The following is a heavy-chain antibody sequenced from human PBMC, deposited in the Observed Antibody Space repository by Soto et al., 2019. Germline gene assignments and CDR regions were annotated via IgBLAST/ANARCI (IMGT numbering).Heavy chain of an antibody. V-gene: IGHV3-49*03. D-gene: IGHD1-7*01. J-gene: IGHJ6*02. CDR2: IRSKAYGGTT. CDR3: TSITGTTGYYYGMDV. Sequence: PGVSLRLSCAASGITFGDYAMSWFRQAPGKGLEWVGFIRSKAYGGTTEYAASVKGRFTISRDDSKSIAYLQMNSLKTEDTAVYYCTSITGTTGYYYGMDVWGQGTTVTVS. CDR1: GITFGDYA.